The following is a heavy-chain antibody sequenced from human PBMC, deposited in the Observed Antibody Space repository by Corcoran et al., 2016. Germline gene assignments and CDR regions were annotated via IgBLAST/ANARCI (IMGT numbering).Heavy chain of an antibody. V-gene: IGHV1-18*01. CDR3: ARGDYDSGGTYRYDY. D-gene: IGHD3-16*02. CDR2: ISTFSDNT. J-gene: IGHJ4*02. CDR1: GYTFTSYG. Sequence: QVQLVQSGAEVKKPGASVMVSCQASGYTFTSYGISWVRPAPGQGLEWVGWISTFSDNTKYAQKVQGRVTMTTDTSTSTAYLELRRLRSDDTAVYYGARGDYDSGGTYRYDYWGQGTLVTVSP.